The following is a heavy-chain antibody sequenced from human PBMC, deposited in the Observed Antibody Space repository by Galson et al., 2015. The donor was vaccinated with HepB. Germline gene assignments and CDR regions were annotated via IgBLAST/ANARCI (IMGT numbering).Heavy chain of an antibody. CDR2: IYYSGST. CDR3: ARANYYDSSGYYSDAFDI. Sequence: LSLTCTVSGGSISSGGHYWSWIRQHPGKGLEWIGYIYYSGSTYYNPSLKSRVTISVDTSKNQFSLKLSSVTAADTAVYYCARANYYDSSGYYSDAFDIWGQGTMVTVSS. V-gene: IGHV4-31*03. J-gene: IGHJ3*02. D-gene: IGHD3-22*01. CDR1: GGSISSGGHY.